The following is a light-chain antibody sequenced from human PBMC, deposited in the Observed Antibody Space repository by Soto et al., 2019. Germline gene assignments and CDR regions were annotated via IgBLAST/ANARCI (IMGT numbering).Light chain of an antibody. Sequence: ETVMTQSPATLSVSPGDGATLSCGPSRSVGSKLAWYQHKPGQSPRLLIYDASTRASNISARFSGSGSGTEFTLTLSRLQSEDFAVYYCQQYNTWPFSFGPGTKVDFK. CDR2: DAS. CDR3: QQYNTWPFS. V-gene: IGKV3-15*01. CDR1: RSVGSK. J-gene: IGKJ3*01.